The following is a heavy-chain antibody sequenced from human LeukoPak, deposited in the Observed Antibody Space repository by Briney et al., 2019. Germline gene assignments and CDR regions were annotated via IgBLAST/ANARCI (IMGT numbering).Heavy chain of an antibody. J-gene: IGHJ3*02. CDR2: IYYSGST. CDR3: ASLPTVVTRGAAFDI. CDR1: GGSISSGGYY. Sequence: SQTLSLTCTVSGGSISSGGYYWSWIRQHPGKGLEWIGYIYYSGSTYYNPSLKSRVTISVDMSKNQFSLKLSSVTAADTAVYYCASLPTVVTRGAAFDIWGQGTMVTVSS. V-gene: IGHV4-31*03. D-gene: IGHD4-23*01.